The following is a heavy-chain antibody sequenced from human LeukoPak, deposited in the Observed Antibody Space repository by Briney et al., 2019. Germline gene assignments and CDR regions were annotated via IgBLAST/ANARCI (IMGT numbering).Heavy chain of an antibody. Sequence: TGGSLRLSCSASGITFSSYAMHWVRQAPGKGLEYVSAISDNGGMTFYADSVKGRFTISRDNSKNTLYLQMRSLRGEDTAVYYCYVSGWTEDIDNWGQGTLVTVSS. CDR2: ISDNGGMT. D-gene: IGHD6-19*01. CDR3: YVSGWTEDIDN. CDR1: GITFSSYA. J-gene: IGHJ4*02. V-gene: IGHV3-64D*06.